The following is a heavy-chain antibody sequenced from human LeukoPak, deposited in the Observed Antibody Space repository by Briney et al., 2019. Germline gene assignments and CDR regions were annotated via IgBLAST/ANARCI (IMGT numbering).Heavy chain of an antibody. V-gene: IGHV3-23*01. D-gene: IGHD2-8*01. J-gene: IGHJ4*02. Sequence: GGPLRLSCAASGFTFSSYAVIWLPQAPGKGREGVSSISGSGGSTYSADSVKGRFTISRDNSKDTLYLQMNSLRAEDTALYYCAKDRSCTNDICHGDFDYWGQGTLVTVSS. CDR1: GFTFSSYA. CDR2: ISGSGGST. CDR3: AKDRSCTNDICHGDFDY.